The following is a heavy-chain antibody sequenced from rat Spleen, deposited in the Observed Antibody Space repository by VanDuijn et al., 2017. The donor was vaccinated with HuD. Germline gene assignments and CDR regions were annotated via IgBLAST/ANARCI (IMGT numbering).Heavy chain of an antibody. CDR2: MSPSGGST. D-gene: IGHD1-1*01. CDR1: GFTFRNYD. J-gene: IGHJ1*01. CDR3: ATGDYYSADWYFDF. V-gene: IGHV5-19*01. Sequence: EVQLVESGGDLVQPGRSLKLSCAASGFTFRNYDMAWVRQAPPKGLEWVASMSPSGGSTYYRASVKGRFTISRDNAKSTLYLQLDSLRSEDTATYYCATGDYYSADWYFDFWGPGTMVTVSS.